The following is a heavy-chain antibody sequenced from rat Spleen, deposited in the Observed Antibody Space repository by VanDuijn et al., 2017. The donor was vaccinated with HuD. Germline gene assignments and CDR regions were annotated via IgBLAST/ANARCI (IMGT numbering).Heavy chain of an antibody. Sequence: EVQLVESGGGLVQPGRSLKLSCVASGFTFNNYWMIWIRQAPGKGLEWVASISNTGGSTFYPDSVKGRFTISRDNAKSTLYLQINSLRSEDTATYYCSQNWELYYWGQGVMVTVSS. CDR1: GFTFNNYW. D-gene: IGHD5-1*01. CDR2: ISNTGGST. CDR3: SQNWELYY. V-gene: IGHV5-31*01. J-gene: IGHJ2*01.